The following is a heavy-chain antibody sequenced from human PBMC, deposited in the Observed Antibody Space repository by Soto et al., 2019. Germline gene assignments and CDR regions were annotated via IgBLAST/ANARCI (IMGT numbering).Heavy chain of an antibody. D-gene: IGHD1-20*01. CDR2: IIPIFGTP. J-gene: IGHJ5*02. Sequence: GASVKVSCKASGGTFSSYAISWVRQAPGQGLECMGGIIPIFGTPHYAQKFQGRVTITADESTSTAYMELSSLRSEDTAVYYCARGGWDGNNFQNFFDPWGQGTRVTVSS. V-gene: IGHV1-69*13. CDR3: ARGGWDGNNFQNFFDP. CDR1: GGTFSSYA.